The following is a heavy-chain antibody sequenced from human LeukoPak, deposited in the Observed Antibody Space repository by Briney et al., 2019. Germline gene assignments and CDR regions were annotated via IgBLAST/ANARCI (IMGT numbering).Heavy chain of an antibody. J-gene: IGHJ4*02. Sequence: GGSLRLSCAASGFTFSGYAMSWVRQAPGKGLEWVSAISGRGGSTNYADSVKGRFTISRDNSKNTLYLQMNSLRAEDTAVYYCAKDRYYYDSSGDYRAQFFDFWGQGTLVTVSS. CDR2: ISGRGGST. D-gene: IGHD3-22*01. CDR1: GFTFSGYA. CDR3: AKDRYYYDSSGDYRAQFFDF. V-gene: IGHV3-23*01.